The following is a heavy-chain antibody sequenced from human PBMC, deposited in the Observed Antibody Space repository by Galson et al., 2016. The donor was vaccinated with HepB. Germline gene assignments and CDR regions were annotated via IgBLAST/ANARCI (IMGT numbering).Heavy chain of an antibody. CDR1: GFSFDIYA. J-gene: IGHJ4*02. Sequence: SLRLSCAASGFSFDIYAMHWLRQVPGKGQEWVSSISWNSGSVGYADFVKGRFTISRDNAKNSLYLEMNSLRVEDTALYYCAKGGYNYAYYFDCWGQGTLVTVSS. CDR2: ISWNSGSV. D-gene: IGHD5-18*01. CDR3: AKGGYNYAYYFDC. V-gene: IGHV3-9*01.